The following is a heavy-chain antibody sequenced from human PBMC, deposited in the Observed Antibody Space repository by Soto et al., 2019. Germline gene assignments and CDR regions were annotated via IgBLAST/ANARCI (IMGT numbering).Heavy chain of an antibody. J-gene: IGHJ3*02. CDR3: ARDVVVVVAATRGAFDI. CDR2: IYYSGST. CDR1: GGSISSGGYY. Sequence: PSETLSLTCTVSGGSISSGGYYWSWIRQHPGKGLEWIGYIYYSGSTYYNPSLKSRVTISVDTSKNQFSLKLSSVTAADTAVYYCARDVVVVVAATRGAFDIWGQGTMVTVSS. D-gene: IGHD2-15*01. V-gene: IGHV4-31*03.